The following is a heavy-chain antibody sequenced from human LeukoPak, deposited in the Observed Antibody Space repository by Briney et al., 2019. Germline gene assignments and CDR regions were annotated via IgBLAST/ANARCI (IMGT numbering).Heavy chain of an antibody. CDR2: IYYSGST. Sequence: PSGTLSLTCTVSGGSISSYYWSWIRQPPGKGLEWIGYIYYSGSTNYNPSLKSRVTISVDTSKNQFSLKLSSVTAADTAVYYCARHGMRLGPFDYWGQGTLVTVSS. CDR1: GGSISSYY. V-gene: IGHV4-59*08. D-gene: IGHD3/OR15-3a*01. J-gene: IGHJ4*02. CDR3: ARHGMRLGPFDY.